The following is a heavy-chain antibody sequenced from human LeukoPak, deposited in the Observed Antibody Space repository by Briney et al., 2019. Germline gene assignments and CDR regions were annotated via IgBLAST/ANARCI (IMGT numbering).Heavy chain of an antibody. CDR1: GFTFSDYY. CDR2: ISSSVSTT. V-gene: IGHV3-11*01. J-gene: IGHJ4*02. D-gene: IGHD3-10*01. CDR3: ARVGTTMVRGVIYVDY. Sequence: KPGGSLRLSCAASGFTFSDYYMSWIRQAPGTGLEWVSYISSSVSTTYHADSVKGRFTISRDNAKNSLYLQMNSLSAEDTAVYYCARVGTTMVRGVIYVDYWGQGTLVTVSS.